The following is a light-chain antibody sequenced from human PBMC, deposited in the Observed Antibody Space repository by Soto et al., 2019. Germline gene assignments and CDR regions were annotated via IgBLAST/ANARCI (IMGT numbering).Light chain of an antibody. Sequence: EVVLTQSPVTLSLSPGERATLSCRASQSFRGLLAWYQQKPGQAPRLLIYDAYNRATGIPPRFSGSGSGTDFTLTISSLEPEDSAVYYCQQRSNWQVTFGQGTRLEIK. CDR1: QSFRGL. V-gene: IGKV3-11*01. CDR2: DAY. J-gene: IGKJ5*01. CDR3: QQRSNWQVT.